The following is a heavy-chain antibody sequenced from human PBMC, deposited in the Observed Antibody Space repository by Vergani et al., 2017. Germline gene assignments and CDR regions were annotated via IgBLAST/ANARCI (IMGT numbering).Heavy chain of an antibody. J-gene: IGHJ5*02. CDR1: GFTFSSYA. CDR2: ISGSGSTI. Sequence: EVQLLESGGGLVQPGGSLRLSCAASGFTFSSYAMSWVRQAPGKGLEWVSAISGSGSTIYYADSVKGRFTISRDNAKNSLYLQMNSLRAEDTAVYYCARDSNPTWGQGTLVTVSS. D-gene: IGHD6-13*01. V-gene: IGHV3-23*01. CDR3: ARDSNPT.